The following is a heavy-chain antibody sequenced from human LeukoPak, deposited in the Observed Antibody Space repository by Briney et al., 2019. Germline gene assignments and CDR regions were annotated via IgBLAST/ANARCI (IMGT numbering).Heavy chain of an antibody. CDR2: ISITEGT. J-gene: IGHJ4*02. V-gene: IGHV4-4*07. D-gene: IGHD6-19*01. CDR3: ARLRRDINGRYADDC. Sequence: PSETLSLTRSVAGGSVNTYYWSWIRQSAGMGLEWIVRISITEGTNHNTSLKSRVSMSVAASKNQISLKLSSVAAADTAVYYCARLRRDINGRYADDCWGQGTLVTVSS. CDR1: GGSVNTYY.